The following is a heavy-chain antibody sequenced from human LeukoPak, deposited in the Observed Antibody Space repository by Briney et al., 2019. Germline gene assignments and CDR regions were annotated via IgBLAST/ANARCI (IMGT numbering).Heavy chain of an antibody. V-gene: IGHV3-64*01. D-gene: IGHD6-13*01. CDR3: ARDLGRTQQLVYAFDI. CDR1: GFTFSSFA. J-gene: IGHJ3*02. Sequence: PGGSLRLSCAASGFTFSSFAMHWVRQAPGKGLEYVSAISSNGGSTYYANSVKGRFTISRDNSKNTLYLQMNSLRAEDTAVYYCARDLGRTQQLVYAFDIWGQGTMVTVSS. CDR2: ISSNGGST.